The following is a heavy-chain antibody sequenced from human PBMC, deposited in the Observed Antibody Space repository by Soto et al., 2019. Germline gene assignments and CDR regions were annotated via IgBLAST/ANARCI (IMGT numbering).Heavy chain of an antibody. D-gene: IGHD2-2*01. CDR1: GFTFSSYS. Sequence: EVQLEESGGGLVQPGGSLRLSCAASGFTFSSYSMNWVRQAPGKGLEWVSYISSSSSTIYYADSVKGRFTISRDNAKNSLYLQMNSLRAEDTAVYYCARVREDIVVVPAAPGSDYWGQGTLVTVSS. J-gene: IGHJ4*02. CDR3: ARVREDIVVVPAAPGSDY. V-gene: IGHV3-48*01. CDR2: ISSSSSTI.